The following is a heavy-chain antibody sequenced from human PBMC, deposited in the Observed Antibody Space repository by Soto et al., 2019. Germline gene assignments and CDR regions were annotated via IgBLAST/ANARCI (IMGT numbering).Heavy chain of an antibody. Sequence: QVKLVQSGAEVKKPGASVKVSCRASGSTFTSYCISSARLAPGQGLEWMGWISAYNDKTTYAQKSQGRLTMTTDTTSNTSHMELRSLRYNDTAVYYCVRFTGISRWTFDSWGQGTLVTVSS. CDR1: GSTFTSYC. V-gene: IGHV1-18*01. CDR2: ISAYNDKT. D-gene: IGHD6-13*01. J-gene: IGHJ4*02. CDR3: VRFTGISRWTFDS.